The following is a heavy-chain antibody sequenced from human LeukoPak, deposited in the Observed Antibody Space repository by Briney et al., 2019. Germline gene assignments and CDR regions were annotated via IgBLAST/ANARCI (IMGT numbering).Heavy chain of an antibody. CDR2: IDFRGST. J-gene: IGHJ5*02. V-gene: IGHV4-39*01. Sequence: SETLSLTCTVSGGSISSSSYYWGWIRQPPGKGREWIGGIDFRGSTYYNPSLTSRVTISVDTSKNQFSLKLSSVTAADTAVYYCARHTVAAAGTHWFDPWGQGTLVTVSS. CDR3: ARHTVAAAGTHWFDP. D-gene: IGHD6-13*01. CDR1: GGSISSSSYY.